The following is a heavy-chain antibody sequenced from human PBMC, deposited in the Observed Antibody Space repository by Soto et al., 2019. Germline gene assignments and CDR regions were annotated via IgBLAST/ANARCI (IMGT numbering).Heavy chain of an antibody. CDR1: GGSISSSSYY. Sequence: SETLSLTCPVSGGSISSSSYYWGWIRQPPGKGLEWIGSIYYSGSTYYNPSLKSRVTISVDTSKNQFSLKLSSVTAADTAVYYCARRRYSSSSYYYYYYMDVWGKGTTVTVSS. CDR2: IYYSGST. CDR3: ARRRYSSSSYYYYYYMDV. J-gene: IGHJ6*03. D-gene: IGHD6-6*01. V-gene: IGHV4-39*01.